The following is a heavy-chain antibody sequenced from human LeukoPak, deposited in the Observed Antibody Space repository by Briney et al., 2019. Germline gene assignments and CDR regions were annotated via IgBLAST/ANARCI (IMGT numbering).Heavy chain of an antibody. Sequence: GGSLRLSCAASGFTFSTYTIHWVRQAPGKGLEWVAVISFDGVNTFYADSVKGRFTISRDNSNNTVYLQMNNLRPEDTAVFYCARGQGYESYYYMDVWGKGTTVSVSS. CDR1: GFTFSTYT. CDR2: ISFDGVNT. J-gene: IGHJ6*03. D-gene: IGHD2-2*01. CDR3: ARGQGYESYYYMDV. V-gene: IGHV3-30*04.